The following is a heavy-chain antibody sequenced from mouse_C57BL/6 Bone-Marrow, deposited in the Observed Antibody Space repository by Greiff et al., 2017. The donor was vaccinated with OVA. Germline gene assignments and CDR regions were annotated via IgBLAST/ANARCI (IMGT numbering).Heavy chain of an antibody. D-gene: IGHD2-4*01. CDR3: VRHDDYRYFDV. CDR2: IRSKSNNYAT. J-gene: IGHJ1*03. CDR1: GFSFNTYA. V-gene: IGHV10-1*01. Sequence: EVKLVESGGGLVQPKGSLKLSCAASGFSFNTYAMNWVRQAPGKGLEWVARIRSKSNNYATYYADSVKDRFTISRDDSESMLYLQMNNLKTEDTAMYYCVRHDDYRYFDVWGTGTTVTVSS.